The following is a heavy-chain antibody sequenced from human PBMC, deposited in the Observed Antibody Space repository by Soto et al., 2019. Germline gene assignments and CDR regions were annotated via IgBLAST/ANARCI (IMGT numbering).Heavy chain of an antibody. V-gene: IGHV3-48*01. CDR1: GFTFSNYE. D-gene: IGHD7-27*01. Sequence: GGSLRLSCAASGFTFSNYEMHWVRQAPGKGLEKVSDISNNGVAIDYANSVKGRFTVSRDNARNSLYLQMNSLRAEDTAVFYWARDLSGGSNWYYYMDVWGKGTTVTVSS. CDR3: ARDLSGGSNWYYYMDV. J-gene: IGHJ6*03. CDR2: ISNNGVAI.